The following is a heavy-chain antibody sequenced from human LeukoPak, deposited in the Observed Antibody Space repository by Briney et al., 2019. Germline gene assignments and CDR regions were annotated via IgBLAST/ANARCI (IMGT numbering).Heavy chain of an antibody. V-gene: IGHV4-39*07. CDR2: IYYSGST. J-gene: IGHJ2*01. Sequence: SETLSLTCTVSGGSISSSSYYWGWIRQPPGKGLEWIGSIYYSGSTYYNPSLKSRVTISVDTSKNQFSLQLNSVTPEDTAVYYCVRVPLASYWYFDLWGRGTLVTVSS. CDR3: VRVPLASYWYFDL. CDR1: GGSISSSSYY.